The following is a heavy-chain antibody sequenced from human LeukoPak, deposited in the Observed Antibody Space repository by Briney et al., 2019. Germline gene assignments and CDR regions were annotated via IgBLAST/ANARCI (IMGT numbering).Heavy chain of an antibody. V-gene: IGHV1-2*02. CDR2: INPNSGGT. Sequence: ASVKLSCKASGYTFTGYYMHWVRQAPGQGLEWMGWINPNSGGTNYAQKFQGRVTMTRDTSISTAYMELSRLRSDDTAVYYCARVTIGLHYYDSSGYDYWGQGTLDTVSS. CDR3: ARVTIGLHYYDSSGYDY. J-gene: IGHJ4*02. D-gene: IGHD3-22*01. CDR1: GYTFTGYY.